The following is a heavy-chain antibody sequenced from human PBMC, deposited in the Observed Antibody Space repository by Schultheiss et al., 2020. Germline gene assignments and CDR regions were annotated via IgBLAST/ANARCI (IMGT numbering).Heavy chain of an antibody. Sequence: SETLSLTCAVYGGSFSGYYWSWIRQPPGKGLEWIGEINHSGSTNYNPSLKSRVTISVDTSKNQFSLKLSSVTAADTAVYYCARRCLTGNVTFDYWGQGTLVTVYS. CDR1: GGSFSGYY. CDR3: ARRCLTGNVTFDY. V-gene: IGHV4-34*01. CDR2: INHSGST. J-gene: IGHJ4*02. D-gene: IGHD1-20*01.